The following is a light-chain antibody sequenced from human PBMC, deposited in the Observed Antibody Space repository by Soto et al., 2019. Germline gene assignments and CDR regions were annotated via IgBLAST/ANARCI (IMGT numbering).Light chain of an antibody. CDR1: QSVSSN. CDR3: QQYGSSPLT. Sequence: EVVMTQSPGTLSVSPGDRATLSCRASQSVSSNLAWYQQKPGQAPRLLISDASTRATGIPARFSGSGSGTDFTLTISRLEPEDFAVYYCQQYGSSPLTFGGGTKVDIK. V-gene: IGKV3-20*01. CDR2: DAS. J-gene: IGKJ4*01.